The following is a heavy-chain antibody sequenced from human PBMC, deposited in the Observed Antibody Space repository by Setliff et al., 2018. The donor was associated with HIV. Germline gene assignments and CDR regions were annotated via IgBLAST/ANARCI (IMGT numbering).Heavy chain of an antibody. CDR2: IHHSGST. Sequence: SETLSLTCTVYGESVSGYYWTWIRQPPGKGLEWIGEIHHSGSTNYNPSLKSRVTMSVDTSKNQFSLKLSSVTAADTAVYYCARDRELMVYAIKTYYYYYMDVWGKGTTVTVSS. J-gene: IGHJ6*03. CDR3: ARDRELMVYAIKTYYYYYMDV. V-gene: IGHV4-34*01. D-gene: IGHD2-8*01. CDR1: GESVSGYY.